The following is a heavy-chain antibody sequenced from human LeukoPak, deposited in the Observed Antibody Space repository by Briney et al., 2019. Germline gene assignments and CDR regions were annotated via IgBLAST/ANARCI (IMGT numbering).Heavy chain of an antibody. V-gene: IGHV3-53*01. CDR2: IYSSGDT. Sequence: PGGSLRLSCAASGFTFSSYSMNWVRRAPGKGLEWVSVIYSSGDTYYADSVKGRFTISRDNSKNMLYLQMNGLRAEDTAVYYCARVIYGSGTYYKGWFDPWGQGTLVTVSS. J-gene: IGHJ5*02. CDR3: ARVIYGSGTYYKGWFDP. CDR1: GFTFSSYS. D-gene: IGHD3-10*01.